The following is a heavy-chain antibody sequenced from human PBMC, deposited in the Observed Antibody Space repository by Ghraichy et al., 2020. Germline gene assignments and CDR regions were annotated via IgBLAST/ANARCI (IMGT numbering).Heavy chain of an antibody. D-gene: IGHD6-13*01. V-gene: IGHV1-18*01. J-gene: IGHJ4*02. CDR3: ARAASQGAAAGMPFDY. CDR2: ISAYNGNT. CDR1: GYTFTSYG. Sequence: ASVKVSCKASGYTFTSYGISWVRQAPGQGLEWMGWISAYNGNTNYAQKLQGRVTMTTDTSTSTAYMELRSLRSDDTAVYYCARAASQGAAAGMPFDYWGQGTLVTVSS.